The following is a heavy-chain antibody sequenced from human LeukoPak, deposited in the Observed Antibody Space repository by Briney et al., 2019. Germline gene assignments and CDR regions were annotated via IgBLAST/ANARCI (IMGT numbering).Heavy chain of an antibody. CDR2: IYTSGST. Sequence: SETLSLTCTVSGGSISSYYWSWIRQPAGKGLEWIGRIYTSGSTNYNPSLKSRVTMSVDTSKNQFSLKLSSVTAADAAVYYCAREPPLWFGESYYFDYWGQGTLVTVSS. D-gene: IGHD3-10*01. J-gene: IGHJ4*02. CDR1: GGSISSYY. CDR3: AREPPLWFGESYYFDY. V-gene: IGHV4-4*07.